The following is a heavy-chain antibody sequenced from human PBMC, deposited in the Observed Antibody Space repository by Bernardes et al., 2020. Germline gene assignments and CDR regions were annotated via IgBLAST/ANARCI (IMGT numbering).Heavy chain of an antibody. CDR3: ARVGYYGDFDY. Sequence: ASVKVSCKASGYTFTGNYMHWVRQAPGQGLEWMGRINPKSGVTNYAEKFQGRVTMTRDTSISTAYMELSRLRSDDTAVYYCARVGYYGDFDYWGQGTLVTGSS. CDR1: GYTFTGNY. V-gene: IGHV1-2*06. CDR2: INPKSGVT. D-gene: IGHD4-17*01. J-gene: IGHJ4*02.